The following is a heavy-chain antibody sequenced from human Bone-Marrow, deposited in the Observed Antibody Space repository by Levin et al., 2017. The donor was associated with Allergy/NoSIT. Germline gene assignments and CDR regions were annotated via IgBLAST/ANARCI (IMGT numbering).Heavy chain of an antibody. D-gene: IGHD5-24*01. CDR3: ARDSSLSISEGVLRWGPKTPRKFNCFDP. CDR1: GFTFSRSG. J-gene: IGHJ5*02. V-gene: IGHV3-33*01. CDR2: IYSDGSNE. Sequence: PGGSLRLSCAASGFTFSRSGMHWVRQAPGKGLEWVGVIYSDGSNEYYADSVKGRFIISRDNSKNMLYLEMNSLRAEDTALYFCARDSSLSISEGVLRWGPKTPRKFNCFDPWGQGTLVTVSS.